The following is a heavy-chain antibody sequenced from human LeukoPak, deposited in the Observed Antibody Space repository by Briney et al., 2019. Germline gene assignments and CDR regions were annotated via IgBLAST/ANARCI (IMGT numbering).Heavy chain of an antibody. CDR3: GRAMDV. CDR2: IKQVGSEK. J-gene: IGHJ6*02. V-gene: IGHV3-7*01. CDR1: GFTFSSYW. Sequence: GGSLRLSCAASGFTFSSYWMHWVRQAPGKGLEWVANIKQVGSEKYYVASVKGRFTISRDNAKNSLYLQMDSLRADDTAVYYCGRAMDVWGQGTTVTVSS.